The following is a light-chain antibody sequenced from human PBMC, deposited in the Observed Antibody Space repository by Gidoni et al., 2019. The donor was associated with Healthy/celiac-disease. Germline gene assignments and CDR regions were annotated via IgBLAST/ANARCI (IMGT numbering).Light chain of an antibody. V-gene: IGLV2-14*01. CDR2: EVS. Sequence: QSALTQPASVSGSPGPSITISCIGTSSDVGGYNYVSWYQQHPGKAPKLMIYEVSNRPSGVSNRFSGSKSGNTASLTISGLQAEDEADYYCSSYTSSNYWVFGTGTKVTVL. J-gene: IGLJ1*01. CDR3: SSYTSSNYWV. CDR1: SSDVGGYNY.